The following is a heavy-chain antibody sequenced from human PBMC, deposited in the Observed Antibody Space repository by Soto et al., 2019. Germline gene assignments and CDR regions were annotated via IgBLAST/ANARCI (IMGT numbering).Heavy chain of an antibody. CDR2: INPNSGGT. D-gene: IGHD2-15*01. V-gene: IGHV1-2*02. CDR1: GYTFTSYY. J-gene: IGHJ6*02. Sequence: VASVKVSCKASGYTFTSYYMHWVRQAPGQGLEWMGWINPNSGGTNYAQKFQGRVTMTRDTSISTAYMELSRLRSDDTAVYYCARGSWYYYGMDVWGQGTTVTVSS. CDR3: ARGSWYYYGMDV.